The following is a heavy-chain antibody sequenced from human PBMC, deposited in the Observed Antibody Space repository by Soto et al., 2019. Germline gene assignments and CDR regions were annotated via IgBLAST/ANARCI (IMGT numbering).Heavy chain of an antibody. J-gene: IGHJ4*02. Sequence: ASVKVSCKASGGTFSSYAISWVRQAPGQGLEWMGGIIPIFGTANYAQKFQGRVTITADESTSTAYMELSSLRSEDTAVYYCARVAGYYYDSSGSDYWGQGTLVTVAS. D-gene: IGHD3-22*01. CDR3: ARVAGYYYDSSGSDY. V-gene: IGHV1-69*13. CDR1: GGTFSSYA. CDR2: IIPIFGTA.